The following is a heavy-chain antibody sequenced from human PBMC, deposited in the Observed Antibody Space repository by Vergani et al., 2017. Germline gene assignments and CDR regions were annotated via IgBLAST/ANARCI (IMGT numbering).Heavy chain of an antibody. Sequence: EVPLVQSGAEVKKPGESLKISCKGSGYSFTSYWIGWVRQMPGKGLEWMGIIYPGDSDTRYSPSFQGQVTISADKSISTAYLQWSSLKASDTAMYYCARRGRYCSSTSCYGGDYYYGMDVWGQGTTVTVSS. J-gene: IGHJ6*02. D-gene: IGHD2-2*01. V-gene: IGHV5-51*01. CDR2: IYPGDSDT. CDR1: GYSFTSYW. CDR3: ARRGRYCSSTSCYGGDYYYGMDV.